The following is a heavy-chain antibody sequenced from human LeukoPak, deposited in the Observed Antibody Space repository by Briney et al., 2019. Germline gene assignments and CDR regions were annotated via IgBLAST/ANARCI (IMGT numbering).Heavy chain of an antibody. V-gene: IGHV3-7*01. Sequence: PGGSLRPSCAASGFTFSSYWMSWIRQAPGKGLEWVANIKQDGSEKYYVDSVKGRFTISRDNAKNSLYLQMNSLRAEDTAVYYCAREGPYSSGWYYFDYWGQGTLVTVSS. J-gene: IGHJ4*02. D-gene: IGHD6-19*01. CDR2: IKQDGSEK. CDR1: GFTFSSYW. CDR3: AREGPYSSGWYYFDY.